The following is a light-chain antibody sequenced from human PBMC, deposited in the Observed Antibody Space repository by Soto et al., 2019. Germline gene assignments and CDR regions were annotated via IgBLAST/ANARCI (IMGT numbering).Light chain of an antibody. CDR3: QQYNSYSPLT. CDR2: KAS. Sequence: DIQLTKSPSFLSASVGDRVTITCRASQGISSYLNWYQQKPGKAPKLLIYKASGLESGVPSRFSGSGSGTDFTLTISSLQPDEFATYYCQQYNSYSPLTFGGGTKVDI. CDR1: QGISSY. V-gene: IGKV1-5*03. J-gene: IGKJ4*01.